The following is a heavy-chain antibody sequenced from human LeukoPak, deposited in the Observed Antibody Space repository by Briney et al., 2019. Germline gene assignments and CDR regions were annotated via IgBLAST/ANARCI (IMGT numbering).Heavy chain of an antibody. CDR3: ARGPMITFGGVIAGGYYLYYYMDV. CDR2: ISAYNGNT. J-gene: IGHJ6*03. CDR1: GYTFTSYG. V-gene: IGHV1-18*01. D-gene: IGHD3-16*02. Sequence: GASVKVSCKASGYTFTSYGISWVRQAPGQGLEWMGWISAYNGNTNYSQKLQGRLTMTTDTSTSTAYMELRSLRSDDTAVYYCARGPMITFGGVIAGGYYLYYYMDVWGKGTTVTVSS.